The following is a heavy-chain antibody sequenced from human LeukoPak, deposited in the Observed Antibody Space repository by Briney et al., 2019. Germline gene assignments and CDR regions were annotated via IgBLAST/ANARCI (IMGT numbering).Heavy chain of an antibody. V-gene: IGHV3-23*01. CDR2: VSGSGGST. CDR3: AKTKSYYYDSSGSYFDY. Sequence: GGCLRLSCAASGFTFSSYAMSWVRQAPGKGLEWVSAVSGSGGSTYYAASVKGRFTISRDNSKNTLYLQMNSLRAEDTAVYYCAKTKSYYYDSSGSYFDYWGQGTLVTVSS. CDR1: GFTFSSYA. D-gene: IGHD3-22*01. J-gene: IGHJ4*02.